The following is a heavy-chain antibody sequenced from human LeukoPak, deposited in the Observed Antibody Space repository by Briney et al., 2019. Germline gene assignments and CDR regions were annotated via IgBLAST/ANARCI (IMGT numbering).Heavy chain of an antibody. J-gene: IGHJ6*03. V-gene: IGHV3-21*01. CDR3: ARVMAGYSYMDV. D-gene: IGHD3-10*01. Sequence: GGSLRLSCAASGFTFSRYAMNWVRQAPGKGLEWVSSISTTSSSSYIHYADSMKGRFTISRDNAKSSLYLQMHSLRAEDTAVYYCARVMAGYSYMDVWGKGTTVTVSS. CDR2: ISTTSSSSYI. CDR1: GFTFSRYA.